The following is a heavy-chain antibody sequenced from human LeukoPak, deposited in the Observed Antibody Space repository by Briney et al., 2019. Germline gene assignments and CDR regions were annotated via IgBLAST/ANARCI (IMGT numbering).Heavy chain of an antibody. J-gene: IGHJ3*02. CDR1: GFTFSSYS. Sequence: GGSLRLSCAASGFTFSSYSMNWVRQAPGKGLEWVSSISSSSSYIYYADSVKGRFTISRDNAKNSLYLQMNSLRAEDTAVYYCARVLYGGLYAFDIWGQGTMVTVSS. V-gene: IGHV3-21*01. D-gene: IGHD2/OR15-2a*01. CDR2: ISSSSSYI. CDR3: ARVLYGGLYAFDI.